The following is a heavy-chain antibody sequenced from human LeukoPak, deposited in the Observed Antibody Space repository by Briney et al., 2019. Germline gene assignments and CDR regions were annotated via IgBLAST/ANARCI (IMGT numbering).Heavy chain of an antibody. CDR1: GFTFSSYT. CDR2: ITTSDGNT. CDR3: VRDFSGRGDAFDI. V-gene: IGHV3-23*01. D-gene: IGHD1-26*01. J-gene: IGHJ3*02. Sequence: PGGSLRLSCAASGFTFSSYTMSWVRQAPGKGLEWVSTITTSDGNTYYADSVKGRFTVSRDNSKNTLYLQMNSLRAEDTAVYYCVRDFSGRGDAFDIWGQGTMVTVSS.